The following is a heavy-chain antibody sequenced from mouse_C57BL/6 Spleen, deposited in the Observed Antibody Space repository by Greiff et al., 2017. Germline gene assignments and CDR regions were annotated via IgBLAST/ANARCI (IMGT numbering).Heavy chain of an antibody. D-gene: IGHD1-1*01. CDR1: GYTFTSYW. J-gene: IGHJ4*01. V-gene: IGHV1-69*01. Sequence: QVQLQQSGAELVMPGASVKLSCKASGYTFTSYWMPWVKQRPGQGLEWIGEIDPSDSYTNYNQKFKGKSTLTVDESSSTAYMQLSSLTSEDSAVYYCARSSSSYGYAMDYWGQGTSVTVSS. CDR2: IDPSDSYT. CDR3: ARSSSSYGYAMDY.